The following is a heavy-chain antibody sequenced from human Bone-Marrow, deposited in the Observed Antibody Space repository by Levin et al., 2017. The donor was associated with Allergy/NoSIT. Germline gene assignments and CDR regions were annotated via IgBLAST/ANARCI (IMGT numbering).Heavy chain of an antibody. CDR2: ISYSGST. J-gene: IGHJ5*02. V-gene: IGHV4-59*08. Sequence: SETLSLTCTVSGGSITSYFWSWIRQPPGKGLEWIGCISYSGSTNYNPSLKSRVTISVDTSKNQFSLKLNSVTAADTAIYYCARLLWFGGPVDPWGQGTLVTVSS. CDR1: GGSITSYF. D-gene: IGHD3-10*01. CDR3: ARLLWFGGPVDP.